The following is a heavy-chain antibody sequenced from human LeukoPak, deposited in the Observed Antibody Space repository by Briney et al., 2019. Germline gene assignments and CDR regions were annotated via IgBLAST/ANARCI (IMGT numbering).Heavy chain of an antibody. J-gene: IGHJ4*02. V-gene: IGHV3-73*01. Sequence: GGSLRLSCAASGFTFSGSAMHWVRQASGKGLEWVGRIRSKANSYATAYAASVKGRFTISRDDSKNTAYLQMNSLKTEDTAVYYCARDLHRFGELWGGAIVGWGQGTLVTVSS. CDR1: GFTFSGSA. CDR3: ARDLHRFGELWGGAIVG. CDR2: IRSKANSYAT. D-gene: IGHD3-10*01.